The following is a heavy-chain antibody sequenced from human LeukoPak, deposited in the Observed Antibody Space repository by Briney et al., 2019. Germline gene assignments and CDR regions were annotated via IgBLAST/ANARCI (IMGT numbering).Heavy chain of an antibody. V-gene: IGHV3-30*18. J-gene: IGHJ6*03. Sequence: GGSLRLSCAASGFTFSSYGMHWVRRAPGKGLEWVAVISYDGSNKYYADSVKGRFTISRDNSKNTLYLQMNSLRAEDTAVYYCAKEGSSSFYYYYYMDVWGKGTTVTVSS. CDR1: GFTFSSYG. D-gene: IGHD6-6*01. CDR2: ISYDGSNK. CDR3: AKEGSSSFYYYYYMDV.